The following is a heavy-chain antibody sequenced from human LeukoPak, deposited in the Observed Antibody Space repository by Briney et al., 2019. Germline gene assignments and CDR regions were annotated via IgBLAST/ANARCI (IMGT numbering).Heavy chain of an antibody. J-gene: IGHJ6*02. CDR1: GGSFSGYY. CDR2: INHSGST. Sequence: PSETLSLTCAVYGGSFSGYYWSWIRQPPGKGLEWIGEINHSGSTNYNPSLRSRVTISVDTSKNQFSLKLSSVTAADTAVYYCARGYSSSGYYGMDVWGQGTTVTVSS. CDR3: ARGYSSSGYYGMDV. D-gene: IGHD6-6*01. V-gene: IGHV4-34*01.